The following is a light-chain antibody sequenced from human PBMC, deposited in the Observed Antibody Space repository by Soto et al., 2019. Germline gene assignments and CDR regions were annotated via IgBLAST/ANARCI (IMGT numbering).Light chain of an antibody. V-gene: IGLV2-14*01. Sequence: QSALTQPASVCGSPGQSITISCTGTSSDVGSYNYVSWYQQNPGKAPKLMIYEVSNRPSGVSDRFSGSKSGNTASLTISGLQAEDEADYYCSSYTSTATRVFGGGTKLTVL. CDR2: EVS. J-gene: IGLJ3*02. CDR1: SSDVGSYNY. CDR3: SSYTSTATRV.